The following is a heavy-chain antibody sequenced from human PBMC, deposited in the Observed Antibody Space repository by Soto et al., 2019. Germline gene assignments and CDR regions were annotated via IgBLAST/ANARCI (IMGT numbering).Heavy chain of an antibody. CDR1: GIFIRDNY. CDR2: IYYTGST. D-gene: IGHD1-26*01. Sequence: QVQLQESGPGLVKPSETLSLTCTVSGIFIRDNYWSWIRQPPGKGLEWIGYIYYTGSTYYNPSLKRRVTNSVQTSKNQFSLKLTSVTAADTAVYYCARGWEFIDYWGQGALVTVSS. J-gene: IGHJ4*02. CDR3: ARGWEFIDY. V-gene: IGHV4-59*01.